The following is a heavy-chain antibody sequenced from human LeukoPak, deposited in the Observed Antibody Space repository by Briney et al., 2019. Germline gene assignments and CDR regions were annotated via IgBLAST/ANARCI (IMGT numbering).Heavy chain of an antibody. V-gene: IGHV4-61*02. CDR3: ARHGELLAPFDY. J-gene: IGHJ4*02. Sequence: PSETLSLTCTVSGGSISSGSYYWSWLRQPAGKGLEWIGRIYTSGSTNYNPSLKSRVTISVDTSKNQFSLKLSSVTAADTAVYYCARHGELLAPFDYWGQGTLVTVSS. CDR2: IYTSGST. CDR1: GGSISSGSYY. D-gene: IGHD1-26*01.